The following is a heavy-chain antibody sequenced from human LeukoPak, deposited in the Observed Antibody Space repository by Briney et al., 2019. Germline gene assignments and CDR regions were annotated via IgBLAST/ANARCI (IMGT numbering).Heavy chain of an antibody. CDR3: ARQAGDYVDY. Sequence: PSETLSLTCAVYGGSFSGYYWGWIRQSPGKGLEWIGEINHSGTTNYNPSLKSRVTISVDASKKQLSLRLSSVTAADTAVYYCARQAGDYVDYWGQGTLVTVSS. CDR1: GGSFSGYY. J-gene: IGHJ4*02. CDR2: INHSGTT. V-gene: IGHV4-34*01.